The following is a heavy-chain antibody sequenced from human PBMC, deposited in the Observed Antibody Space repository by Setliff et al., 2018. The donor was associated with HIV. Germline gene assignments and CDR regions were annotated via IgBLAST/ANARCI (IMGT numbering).Heavy chain of an antibody. J-gene: IGHJ3*02. D-gene: IGHD2-15*01. CDR2: MNPNSGNT. V-gene: IGHV1-8*02. CDR1: GYTFSSYD. Sequence: ASVKVSCKASGYTFSSYDINWVRQATGQGLEWMGWMNPNSGNTGYAQRFQGRLTMTRNASISTAYMELNSLMSEDTAVYFCAIRREVVVATTRRGLDIWGQGTMVTVSS. CDR3: AIRREVVVATTRRGLDI.